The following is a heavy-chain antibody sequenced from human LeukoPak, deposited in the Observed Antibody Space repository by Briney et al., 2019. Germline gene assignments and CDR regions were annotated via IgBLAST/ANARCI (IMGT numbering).Heavy chain of an antibody. Sequence: GGSLRLSCAASGFTFNSYGMNWVRQAPGKGLEWVAFIHYDGNNKYYAVAVKGRFTIARDNSKNTLYLQMNSLRAEDTAVYYCAKEYPLVGSNGFFLDYWGQGTLVTVSS. V-gene: IGHV3-30*02. CDR1: GFTFNSYG. D-gene: IGHD1-26*01. J-gene: IGHJ4*02. CDR2: IHYDGNNK. CDR3: AKEYPLVGSNGFFLDY.